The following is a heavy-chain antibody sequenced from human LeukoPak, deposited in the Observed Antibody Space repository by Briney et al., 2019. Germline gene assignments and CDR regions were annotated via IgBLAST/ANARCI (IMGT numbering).Heavy chain of an antibody. CDR3: ARVRCSSTSCYSYYYGMDV. J-gene: IGHJ6*02. Sequence: GSLRLSCAASGFTFSSYGMHWVRQAPGKGLEWVAVIWYDGSNKYYADSVKGRFTISRDNSKNTLYLQMNSLRAEDTAVYYCARVRCSSTSCYSYYYGMDVWGQGTTVTVSS. CDR2: IWYDGSNK. D-gene: IGHD2-2*01. CDR1: GFTFSSYG. V-gene: IGHV3-33*01.